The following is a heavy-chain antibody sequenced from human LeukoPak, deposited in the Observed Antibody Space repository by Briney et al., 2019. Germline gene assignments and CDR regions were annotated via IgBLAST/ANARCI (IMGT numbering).Heavy chain of an antibody. CDR2: IYTSGST. CDR3: ARPSSTADGRAFDI. D-gene: IGHD2-21*02. CDR1: GGSISSDSYY. J-gene: IGHJ3*02. V-gene: IGHV4-61*02. Sequence: PSETLSLTCTVSGGSISSDSYYWSWIRQPAGKGLEWIGRIYTSGSTNYNPSPKSRVTISVDTSKNPFSLKLSSVTAADTAVYYCARPSSTADGRAFDIWGQGTMVTVSS.